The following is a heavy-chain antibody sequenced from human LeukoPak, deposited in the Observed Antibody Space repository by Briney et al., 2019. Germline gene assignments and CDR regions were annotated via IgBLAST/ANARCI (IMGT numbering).Heavy chain of an antibody. CDR3: ARANYYYDSSGYRDAFDI. D-gene: IGHD3-22*01. J-gene: IGHJ3*02. V-gene: IGHV3-21*01. CDR2: ISSSSSYI. Sequence: GGSLRLSCAASGFTFSSYSMNWARQAPGKGLEWVSSISSSSSYIYYADSVKGRFTISRDNAKNSLYLQMNSLRAEDTAVYYCARANYYYDSSGYRDAFDIWGQGTMVTVSS. CDR1: GFTFSSYS.